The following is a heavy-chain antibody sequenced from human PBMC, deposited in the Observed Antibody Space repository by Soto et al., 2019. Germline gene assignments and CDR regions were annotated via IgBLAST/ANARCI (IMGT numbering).Heavy chain of an antibody. J-gene: IGHJ5*02. CDR1: GGSFSGYY. V-gene: IGHV4-34*01. CDR3: ARGRYYRSGSYFFEP. CDR2: INHSGSS. Sequence: SEPLSLTCAVYGGSFSGYYWSWIRQPPGKGLEWIGEINHSGSSNYNPSLKSRVTISVDTSKNQFSLKLSSVTAADTAVYYCARGRYYRSGSYFFEPSGQGTMVTVSS. D-gene: IGHD3-10*01.